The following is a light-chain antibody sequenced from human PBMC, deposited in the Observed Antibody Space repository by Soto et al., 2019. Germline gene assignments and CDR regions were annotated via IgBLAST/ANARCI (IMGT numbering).Light chain of an antibody. J-gene: IGKJ1*01. CDR3: LQDHDYPRT. CDR2: SAT. Sequence: AIQMTQSPTSLSASVGDRVIITCRASQDISKDLGWYQQKPGKAPKFLIYSATSTQSGVPSTFSGSGFGTDFTLTINRLQPEDFATYYCLQDHDYPRTFGQGTKVEF. V-gene: IGKV1-6*01. CDR1: QDISKD.